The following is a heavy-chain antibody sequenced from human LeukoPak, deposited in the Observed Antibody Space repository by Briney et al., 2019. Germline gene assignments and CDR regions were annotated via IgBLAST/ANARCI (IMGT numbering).Heavy chain of an antibody. D-gene: IGHD2-2*01. CDR2: ISYDGSNK. J-gene: IGHJ3*02. CDR1: GFTFSSYG. CDR3: AKVSQLMRAFDI. V-gene: IGHV3-30*18. Sequence: GGSLRLSCAASGFTFSSYGMHWVRQAPGKGLGWVAVISYDGSNKYYADSVKGRFTISRDNSKNTLYLQMNSLRAEDTAVYYCAKVSQLMRAFDIWGQGTMVTVSS.